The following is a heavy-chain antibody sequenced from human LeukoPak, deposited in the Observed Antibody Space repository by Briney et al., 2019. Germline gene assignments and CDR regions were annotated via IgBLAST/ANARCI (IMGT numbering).Heavy chain of an antibody. D-gene: IGHD6-13*01. CDR2: INHSGST. V-gene: IGHV4-34*01. J-gene: IGHJ5*02. CDR1: GGSFSGYY. Sequence: SETLSLTCAVYGGSFSGYYWSWIRQPPGKGLEWIGEINHSGSTNYNPSLKSRVTISVDTSKNQFSLKLSSVTAADTAVYYCAREFDGIAAAGVGFDPWGQGTLVTVSS. CDR3: AREFDGIAAAGVGFDP.